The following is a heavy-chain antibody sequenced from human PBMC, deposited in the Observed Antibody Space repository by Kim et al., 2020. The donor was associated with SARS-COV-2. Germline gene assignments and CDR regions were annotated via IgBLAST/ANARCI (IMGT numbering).Heavy chain of an antibody. CDR1: GGSISSSSYY. CDR3: ARPAARGYFDY. Sequence: SETLSLTCTVSGGSISSSSYYWGWIRQPPGKGLEWIGSIYYSGSTYYNPSLKSRVTISVDTSKNQFSLKLSSVTATDTAVYYCARPAARGYFDYWGQGTLVTVSS. CDR2: IYYSGST. V-gene: IGHV4-39*01. J-gene: IGHJ4*02. D-gene: IGHD6-6*01.